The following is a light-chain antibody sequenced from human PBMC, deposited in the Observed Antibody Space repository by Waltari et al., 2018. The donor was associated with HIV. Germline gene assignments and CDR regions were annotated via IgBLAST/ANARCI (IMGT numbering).Light chain of an antibody. J-gene: IGLJ2*01. Sequence: QSVLTQPPSVSEAPRQTVTISCSGSSSNIGNNAVNWYQQFPGKAPQLLIYYDDLLPSGVSGRFSGSKSGTSASRAISGLQSEDEADYYCAAWDDSLNALIFGGGTKLTVL. CDR3: AAWDDSLNALI. V-gene: IGLV1-36*01. CDR1: SSNIGNNA. CDR2: YDD.